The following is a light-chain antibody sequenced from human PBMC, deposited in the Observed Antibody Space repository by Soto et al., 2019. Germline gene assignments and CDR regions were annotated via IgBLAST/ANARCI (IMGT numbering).Light chain of an antibody. CDR1: QSVSSN. Sequence: EIVMTQSPATLSVSPGERATLSCRASQSVSSNLAWYQQKPGQAPRLLIYDISTRATGIPDRFSGSGSGTDFTLTISRLEPEDFAVYYCQQYGSSSITFGQGTRLEIK. CDR2: DIS. CDR3: QQYGSSSIT. V-gene: IGKV3-20*01. J-gene: IGKJ5*01.